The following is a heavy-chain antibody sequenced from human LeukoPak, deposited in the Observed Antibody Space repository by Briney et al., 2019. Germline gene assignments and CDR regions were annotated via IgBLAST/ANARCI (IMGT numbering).Heavy chain of an antibody. CDR3: AKPIYGSGRDYYGMDV. J-gene: IGHJ6*02. CDR2: ISWNSGSI. Sequence: GRSLRLSCEASGFTFDDYAMHWVQQAPRKSLEWVSGISWNSGSIGYADSVKGRSTISRDNAKNSLYLQMNSLRAEDTALYYCAKPIYGSGRDYYGMDVWGQGTTVTVSS. CDR1: GFTFDDYA. D-gene: IGHD3-10*01. V-gene: IGHV3-9*01.